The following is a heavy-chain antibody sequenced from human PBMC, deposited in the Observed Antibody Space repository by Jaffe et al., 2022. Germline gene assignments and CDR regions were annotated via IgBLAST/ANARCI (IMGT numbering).Heavy chain of an antibody. V-gene: IGHV1-46*01. CDR2: INPSGGST. Sequence: QVQLVQSGAEVKKPGASVKVSCKASGYTFTSYYMHWVRQAPGQGLEWMGIINPSGGSTSYAQKFQGRVTMTRDTSTSTVYMELSSLRSEDTAVYYCARDGQIRSGYYYEGNWFDPWGQGTLVTVSS. D-gene: IGHD3-22*01. CDR3: ARDGQIRSGYYYEGNWFDP. J-gene: IGHJ5*02. CDR1: GYTFTSYY.